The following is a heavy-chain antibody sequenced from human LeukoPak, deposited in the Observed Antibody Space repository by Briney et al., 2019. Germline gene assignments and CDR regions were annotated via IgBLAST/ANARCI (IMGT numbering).Heavy chain of an antibody. J-gene: IGHJ5*02. Sequence: ASVKVSCKVSGYTLTELSMHWVRQAPGKGLEWVGGFDPEDGETIYAQKFQGRVTMTEDTSTDTAYMELSSLRSEDTAVYYCATHSVVVPAATTKVWFDPWGQGTLVTVSS. CDR3: ATHSVVVPAATTKVWFDP. CDR1: GYTLTELS. V-gene: IGHV1-24*01. CDR2: FDPEDGET. D-gene: IGHD2-2*01.